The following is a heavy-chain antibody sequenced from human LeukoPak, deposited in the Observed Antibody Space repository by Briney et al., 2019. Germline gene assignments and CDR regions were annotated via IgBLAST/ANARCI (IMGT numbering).Heavy chain of an antibody. D-gene: IGHD3-10*01. Sequence: GASVKVSCKVSGYTLTELSMHWVRQAPGKGLEWMGGFDPEDGETIYAQKFQGRVTMTEDTSTDTAYMELSSLRSEDTAVYYCAASRPPHPRHPQYYYGSHFDYWGQGTLVTVSS. CDR2: FDPEDGET. V-gene: IGHV1-24*01. J-gene: IGHJ4*02. CDR3: AASRPPHPRHPQYYYGSHFDY. CDR1: GYTLTELS.